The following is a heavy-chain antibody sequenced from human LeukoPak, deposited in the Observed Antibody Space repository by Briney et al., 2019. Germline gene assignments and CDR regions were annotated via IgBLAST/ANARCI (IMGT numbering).Heavy chain of an antibody. D-gene: IGHD2-15*01. CDR2: INQDGSEK. J-gene: IGHJ5*02. CDR1: GFTFSSYW. CDR3: AREGCSGGSCYHNWFDP. V-gene: IGHV3-7*01. Sequence: GGSLRLSCAASGFTFSSYWMSWVRQASGKGLEWVANINQDGSEKYYVDSVKGRFTISRDNAKNSLYLQMNSLRAEDTAVYYCAREGCSGGSCYHNWFDPWGQGTLVTVSS.